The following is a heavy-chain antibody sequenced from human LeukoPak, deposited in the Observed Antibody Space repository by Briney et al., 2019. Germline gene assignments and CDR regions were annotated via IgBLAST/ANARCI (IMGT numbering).Heavy chain of an antibody. J-gene: IGHJ3*02. CDR3: TTDQLVVVILDAFDI. CDR2: IKSKTDGGTT. CDR1: GFTFSSYE. Sequence: GGSLRLSCAASGFTFSSYEMNWVRQAPGKGLEWVGRIKSKTDGGTTDYAAPVKGRFTISRDDSKNTLYLQMNSLKTEDTAVYYCTTDQLVVVILDAFDIWGQGTMVTVSS. V-gene: IGHV3-15*01. D-gene: IGHD3-22*01.